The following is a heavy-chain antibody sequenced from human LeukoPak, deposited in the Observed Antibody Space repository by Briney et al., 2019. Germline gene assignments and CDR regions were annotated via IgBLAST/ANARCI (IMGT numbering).Heavy chain of an antibody. D-gene: IGHD6-13*01. V-gene: IGHV1-18*01. J-gene: IGHJ6*03. Sequence: ASVKVSCKASGGTFNSYAISWVRQAPGQGLEWMGWINAYNGNTDYAQRVQGRVTMTTDTSTSTAYMELRSLRSDDTAVYYCARDRHIAAAVYYYYMDVWGKGTPVTVSS. CDR1: GGTFNSYA. CDR3: ARDRHIAAAVYYYYMDV. CDR2: INAYNGNT.